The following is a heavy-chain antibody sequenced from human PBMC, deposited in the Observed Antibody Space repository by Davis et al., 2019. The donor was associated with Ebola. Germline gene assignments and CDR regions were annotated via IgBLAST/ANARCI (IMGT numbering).Heavy chain of an antibody. CDR2: IYSGGST. D-gene: IGHD3-3*01. V-gene: IGHV3-53*04. J-gene: IGHJ4*02. Sequence: GGSLRLSCPASGFTASSNYMSWVRQAPGKGLEWVSVIYSGGSTYYADSVKGRFTNSRYNSKNTLYLQINSLRTEDTAVYYCAKDPLEVTWSYFDSWGQGVLVIVSS. CDR1: GFTASSNY. CDR3: AKDPLEVTWSYFDS.